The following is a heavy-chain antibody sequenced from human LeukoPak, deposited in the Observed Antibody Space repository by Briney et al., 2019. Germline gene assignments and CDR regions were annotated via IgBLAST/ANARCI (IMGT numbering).Heavy chain of an antibody. CDR1: GGSFSGYY. CDR2: INHSGST. Sequence: SETLSLTCAVYGGSFSGYYWSWIRQPPGKGLEWIGEINHSGSTNYNPSLKSRVTISVDTSKNQFPLKLSSVTAADTAVYYCARGRLRRPIDYWGQGTLVTVSS. V-gene: IGHV4-34*01. CDR3: ARGRLRRPIDY. J-gene: IGHJ4*02.